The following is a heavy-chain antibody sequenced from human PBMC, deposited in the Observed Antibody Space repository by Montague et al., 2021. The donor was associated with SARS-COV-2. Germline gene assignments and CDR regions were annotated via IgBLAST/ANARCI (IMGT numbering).Heavy chain of an antibody. Sequence: SETLSLTCAVYGGSLSGYYWSWIRQPPEKGLEWIGEINQSGRTNNNPSLKSRVIISVDTSKNQFPLKLSSVTAADTAVYYCARRGSSVWGVTVCAGLDYWGQGILVIVSS. CDR2: INQSGRT. V-gene: IGHV4-34*01. CDR1: GGSLSGYY. D-gene: IGHD3-10*01. CDR3: ARRGSSVWGVTVCAGLDY. J-gene: IGHJ4*02.